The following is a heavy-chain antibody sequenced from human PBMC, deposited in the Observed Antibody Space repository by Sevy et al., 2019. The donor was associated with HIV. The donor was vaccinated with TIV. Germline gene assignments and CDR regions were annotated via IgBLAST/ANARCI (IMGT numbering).Heavy chain of an antibody. CDR2: VGGNDGST. CDR3: AKDFSYGGNSWNFDF. Sequence: GGSLRLSCAASVFIFSKFALSWVRQAPGRGLEWVSAVGGNDGSTYYAASVKGRFTISRDISENMLYLQMNSLSAEDTAVYYCAKDFSYGGNSWNFDFWGQGTLVTVSS. V-gene: IGHV3-23*01. D-gene: IGHD4-17*01. J-gene: IGHJ4*02. CDR1: VFIFSKFA.